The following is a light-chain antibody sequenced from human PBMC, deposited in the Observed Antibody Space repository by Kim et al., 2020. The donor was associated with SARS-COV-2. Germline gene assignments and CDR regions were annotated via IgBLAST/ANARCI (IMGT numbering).Light chain of an antibody. J-gene: IGLJ2*01. CDR3: QSYNRDNVL. CDR1: SGSIDDNY. CDR2: EDD. V-gene: IGLV6-57*03. Sequence: GKAVTISRTRSSGSIDDNYVQWYQQRPGGVPTAVIYEDDQKPYGVADRFSGSIDNSSNSASLTISGLRTEDEADYYCQSYNRDNVLFGGGTQLTVL.